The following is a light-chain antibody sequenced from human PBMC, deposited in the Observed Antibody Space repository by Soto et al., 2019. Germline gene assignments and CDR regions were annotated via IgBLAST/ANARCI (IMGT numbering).Light chain of an antibody. CDR3: QVWHSGSDHPNVV. CDR2: YDS. CDR1: NIGSKS. Sequence: SYELTQPPSVSVAPGKTARITCGGNNIGSKSVHWYQQKPGQAPVLVIYYDSDRPSGIPERFSGSNSGNTATLTITRVEAGDEADYYCQVWHSGSDHPNVVFGGGTKVTVL. J-gene: IGLJ2*01. V-gene: IGLV3-21*04.